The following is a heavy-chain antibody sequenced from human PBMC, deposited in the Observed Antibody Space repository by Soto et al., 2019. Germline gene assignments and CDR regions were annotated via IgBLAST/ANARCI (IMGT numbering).Heavy chain of an antibody. CDR3: ARAARGASLYNWNPRI. CDR2: INPSGGST. J-gene: IGHJ3*02. Sequence: VASVKVSCKASGYTFTSYYMHWVLQAPGQGLEWMGIINPSGGSTSYAQKFQGRVTMTRDTSTSTVYMELSSLRSEDTAVYYCARAARGASLYNWNPRIWGQGTMVTVSS. D-gene: IGHD1-20*01. V-gene: IGHV1-46*03. CDR1: GYTFTSYY.